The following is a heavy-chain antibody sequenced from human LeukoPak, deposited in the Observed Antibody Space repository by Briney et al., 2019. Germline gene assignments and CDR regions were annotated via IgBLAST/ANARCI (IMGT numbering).Heavy chain of an antibody. CDR1: GGSVSSPDSY. V-gene: IGHV4-61*03. CDR3: ARNTSSSSWFDP. CDR2: VYYIGTT. D-gene: IGHD6-6*01. Sequence: SETLSLTCTVSGGSVSSPDSYWSWIRQPPGKGLEWIGNVYYIGTTTYNSSLETRVPISVDKSKNHFSLILTSVTAADTAIYFCARNTSSSSWFDPWGQGTLVTVSS. J-gene: IGHJ5*02.